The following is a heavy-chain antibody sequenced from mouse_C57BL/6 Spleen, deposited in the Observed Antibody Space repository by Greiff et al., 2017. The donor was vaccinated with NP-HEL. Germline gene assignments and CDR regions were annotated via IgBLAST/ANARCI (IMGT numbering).Heavy chain of an antibody. CDR3: AREEDDGYYTFFDY. CDR1: GYTFTSYW. J-gene: IGHJ2*01. Sequence: QVQLQQPGAELVRPGSSVKLSCKASGYTFTSYWMDWVKQRPGQGLEWIGNIYPSDSETPYNQKFKDKATLTVDKSSSTAYMQLCSLTSEDSAVYYCAREEDDGYYTFFDYWGQGTTLTVSS. V-gene: IGHV1-61*01. CDR2: IYPSDSET. D-gene: IGHD2-3*01.